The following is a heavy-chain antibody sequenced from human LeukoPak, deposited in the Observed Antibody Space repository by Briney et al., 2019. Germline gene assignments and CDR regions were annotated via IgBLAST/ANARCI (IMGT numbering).Heavy chain of an antibody. J-gene: IGHJ6*02. Sequence: SVKVSCKASGGTFSSYAISWVRQAPGQGLEWMGRIIPILGIANYAQKFQGRVTITADKSTSTAYMELSSLRSEDTAVYYCATTSSVVVGSMDVWGQGTTVTVSS. CDR3: ATTSSVVVGSMDV. CDR1: GGTFSSYA. CDR2: IIPILGIA. V-gene: IGHV1-69*04. D-gene: IGHD2-2*01.